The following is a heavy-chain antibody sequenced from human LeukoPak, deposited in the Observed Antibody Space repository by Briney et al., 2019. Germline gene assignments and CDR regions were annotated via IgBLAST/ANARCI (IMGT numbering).Heavy chain of an antibody. J-gene: IGHJ5*02. CDR1: GGSISSYY. Sequence: SETLSLTCTVSGGSISSYYWSWIRQPAGKGLEWIGRIYTSGSTNYNPSLKSRVTMSVDTSKNQFSLKLSSVTAADTAVYYCARGSDDILTGSLGFDPWGQGTLVTVSS. CDR2: IYTSGST. D-gene: IGHD3-9*01. CDR3: ARGSDDILTGSLGFDP. V-gene: IGHV4-4*07.